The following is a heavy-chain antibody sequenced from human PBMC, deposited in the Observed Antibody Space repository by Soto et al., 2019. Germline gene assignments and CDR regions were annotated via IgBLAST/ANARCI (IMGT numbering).Heavy chain of an antibody. D-gene: IGHD2-2*01. V-gene: IGHV5-51*01. CDR3: ASSTSNYYYYYGMDV. J-gene: IGHJ6*02. CDR2: IYPGDSDT. CDR1: GYSFTSYW. Sequence: PGESLKISCKGSGYSFTSYWIGWVRQMPGKGLEWMGIIYPGDSDTRYSPSLQGQVTISADKSISTAYLQWSSLKASDTAMYYCASSTSNYYYYYGMDVWGQGTTVTVSS.